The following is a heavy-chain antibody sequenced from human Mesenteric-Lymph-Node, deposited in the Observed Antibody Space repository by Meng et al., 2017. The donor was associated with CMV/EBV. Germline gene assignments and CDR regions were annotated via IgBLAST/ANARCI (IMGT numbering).Heavy chain of an antibody. V-gene: IGHV3-74*03. J-gene: IGHJ5*02. CDR2: ISSDGSVI. Sequence: SCVGAGYTFSNHWTHWARQVPGKGLVGDSRISSDGSVIKYEYSVKGRFTISRDNAENTLYLQMTRLRVEDTALYYCAKVSDWNYGFDPWGQGTLVTVSS. D-gene: IGHD1-7*01. CDR3: AKVSDWNYGFDP. CDR1: GYTFSNHW.